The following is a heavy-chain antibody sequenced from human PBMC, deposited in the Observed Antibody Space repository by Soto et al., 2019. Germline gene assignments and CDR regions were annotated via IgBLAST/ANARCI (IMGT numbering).Heavy chain of an antibody. D-gene: IGHD3-22*01. CDR2: ISYDGSNK. Sequence: PGGSLRLSCAASGLTFSSYGMHWVRQAPGKGLERVAGISYDGSNKYYADSVKGRFTISRDNSKNTLYLQMNSLRAEDTAVYYCANAFKDDSIPDYYYGMDVWGQGTTVTVAS. J-gene: IGHJ6*02. CDR3: ANAFKDDSIPDYYYGMDV. V-gene: IGHV3-30*18. CDR1: GLTFSSYG.